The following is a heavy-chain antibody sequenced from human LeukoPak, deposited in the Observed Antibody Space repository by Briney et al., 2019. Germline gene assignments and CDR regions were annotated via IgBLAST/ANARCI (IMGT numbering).Heavy chain of an antibody. V-gene: IGHV3-33*01. Sequence: GGSLRLSCAASGFTFSSYGMHWVRQAPGKGLEWVAVIWYDGSNKYYADSVKGRFTISRDNSKNTLCLQMNSLRAEDTAVYYCARDLSINWFDPWGQGTLVTVSS. CDR2: IWYDGSNK. D-gene: IGHD2/OR15-2a*01. CDR3: ARDLSINWFDP. CDR1: GFTFSSYG. J-gene: IGHJ5*02.